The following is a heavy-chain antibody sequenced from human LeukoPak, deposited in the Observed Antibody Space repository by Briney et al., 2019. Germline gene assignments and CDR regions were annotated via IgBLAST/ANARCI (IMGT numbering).Heavy chain of an antibody. CDR3: ARDPLITATTTWFDP. V-gene: IGHV1-46*01. CDR1: GYTFIGYY. D-gene: IGHD1-7*01. Sequence: ASVKVSFKASGYTFIGYYMHWVRQAPGQGLEWMGIINPSGGSTRYAQRFQGRVTMTRDTSTKTVYMEMSSLRSEDTAVYYCARDPLITATTTWFDPWGQGTLVTVSS. CDR2: INPSGGST. J-gene: IGHJ5*02.